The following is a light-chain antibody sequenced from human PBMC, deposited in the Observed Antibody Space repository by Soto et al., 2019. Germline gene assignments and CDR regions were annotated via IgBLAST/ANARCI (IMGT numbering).Light chain of an antibody. V-gene: IGKV4-1*01. CDR3: QQFYTTPPT. CDR1: QSVKWNS. J-gene: IGKJ5*01. Sequence: DIVMTQSPDSLAVSLGERATIICKSSQSVKWNSLVGYQQKPGQPSKVLIYWASTRKSGVPDRFSGSVSGTDFTLSISSLQAEAVAVYYCQQFYTTPPTFGQGTRLE. CDR2: WAS.